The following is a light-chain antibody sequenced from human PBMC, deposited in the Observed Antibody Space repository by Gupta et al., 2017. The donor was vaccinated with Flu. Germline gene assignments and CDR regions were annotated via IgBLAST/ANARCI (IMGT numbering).Light chain of an antibody. J-gene: IGKJ4*01. CDR1: QSLLHSNGYNY. V-gene: IGKV2-28*01. CDR3: MQALQTPLT. CDR2: LGS. Sequence: DSVMTQSPLSLPVTPGEPASISCRSSQSLLHSNGYNYLDWYLQKPGQSPQLLIYLGSNRASGVPDRFSGSGSGTDFTLKISRVDAEDVGVYYCMQALQTPLTFGRGTKVEIK.